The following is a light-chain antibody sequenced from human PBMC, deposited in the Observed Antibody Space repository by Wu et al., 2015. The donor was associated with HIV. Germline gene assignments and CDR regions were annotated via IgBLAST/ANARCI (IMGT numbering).Light chain of an antibody. CDR2: GAS. J-gene: IGKJ4*01. CDR1: QSVGSN. Sequence: EVVMTQSPATLSVSPGERVTLSCRASQSVGSNLAWYQQKPGQAPRLLISGASNRAAGVPARFSGSRSGTDFTLTISRLEPEDFAVYYCQQYGSSPLTFGGGTKVEIK. CDR3: QQYGSSPLT. V-gene: IGKV3-20*01.